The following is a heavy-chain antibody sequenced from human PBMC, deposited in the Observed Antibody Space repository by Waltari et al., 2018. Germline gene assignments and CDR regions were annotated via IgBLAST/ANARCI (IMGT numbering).Heavy chain of an antibody. CDR1: GYPFTAYY. D-gene: IGHD6-19*01. J-gene: IGHJ3*02. CDR2: INPNSDDA. Sequence: QVQLVQSGTEVKKPGASVKVSCKASGYPFTAYYMHWLRQAPGQGLEWMGCINPNSDDANEAQMFQGGVTMTMDTAIDTGYLELSSLRSDDTAVYYCARDVAGSQGGAFDIWGQGTMVTVSS. V-gene: IGHV1-2*02. CDR3: ARDVAGSQGGAFDI.